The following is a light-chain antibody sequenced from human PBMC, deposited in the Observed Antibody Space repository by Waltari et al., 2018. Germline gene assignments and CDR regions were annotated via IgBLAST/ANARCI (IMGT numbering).Light chain of an antibody. Sequence: DIQMTQSPSSLSASVGDRVTITCRSSQTISSWLAWYQQKPGKAPKLPIYKASTVESGVPSRFSGSVSGTEFNLTISSLQAGDFATYYCQQFNSFPWTFGHGTKVEIK. CDR2: KAS. CDR3: QQFNSFPWT. V-gene: IGKV1-5*03. CDR1: QTISSW. J-gene: IGKJ1*01.